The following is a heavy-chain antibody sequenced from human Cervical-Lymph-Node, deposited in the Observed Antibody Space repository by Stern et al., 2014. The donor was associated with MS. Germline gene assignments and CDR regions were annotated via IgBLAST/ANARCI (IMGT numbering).Heavy chain of an antibody. J-gene: IGHJ6*02. Sequence: QVQLVQSGAEVKKPGSSVKVSCKASGGTFSSYAISWVRQAPGQGLEWMGGIIPVFGTANYAQKFQGRVTITADESTSTAYMELSSLRSEDTAVYYCARAETGYCTNGVCPYYYYGMDVWGQGTTVTVSS. CDR1: GGTFSSYA. V-gene: IGHV1-69*01. CDR3: ARAETGYCTNGVCPYYYYGMDV. D-gene: IGHD2-8*01. CDR2: IIPVFGTA.